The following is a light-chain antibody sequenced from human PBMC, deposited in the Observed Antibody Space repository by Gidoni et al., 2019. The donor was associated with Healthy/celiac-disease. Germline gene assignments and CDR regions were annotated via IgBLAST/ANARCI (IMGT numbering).Light chain of an antibody. CDR1: SGDVVGYNY. CDR2: EVS. J-gene: IGLJ3*02. Sequence: QSALTQPASVSGSPGQSITISCTGTSGDVVGYNYVSWYQQHPGKAPKLMIYEVSNRPSGVSNRFSGSKSGNTASLTISGLQAEDEADYYCSSYTNSSTLWVFGGGTKLTVL. CDR3: SSYTNSSTLWV. V-gene: IGLV2-14*01.